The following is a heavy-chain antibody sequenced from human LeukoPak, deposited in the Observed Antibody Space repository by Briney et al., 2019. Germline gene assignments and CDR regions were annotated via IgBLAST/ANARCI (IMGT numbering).Heavy chain of an antibody. J-gene: IGHJ4*02. D-gene: IGHD3-10*01. V-gene: IGHV4-39*01. CDR1: GDSISSRSHY. CDR3: ARKTWFWYFDY. Sequence: SETLSLTCTVSGDSISSRSHYWAWIRESPGKGLEWIGSIFYTGSGYYNPSLESRVTMSLDTSKNQISLKLTSVTAADTAVYYCARKTWFWYFDYWDQGTLVTVSS. CDR2: IFYTGSG.